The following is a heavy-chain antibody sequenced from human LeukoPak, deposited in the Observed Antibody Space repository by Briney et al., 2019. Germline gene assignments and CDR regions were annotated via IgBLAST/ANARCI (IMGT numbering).Heavy chain of an antibody. Sequence: GGSLRLSCAASGFTFSDYSMKWVRQAPGKGLEGVSFISSSSTYINYADSVKGRFTISRDNANNSLYLQMNSLRAEDTAVYYCARAREYCSRRTCYHYYGMDVWGQGTTVTVSS. CDR1: GFTFSDYS. J-gene: IGHJ6*02. CDR3: ARAREYCSRRTCYHYYGMDV. D-gene: IGHD2-2*01. V-gene: IGHV3-21*01. CDR2: ISSSSTYI.